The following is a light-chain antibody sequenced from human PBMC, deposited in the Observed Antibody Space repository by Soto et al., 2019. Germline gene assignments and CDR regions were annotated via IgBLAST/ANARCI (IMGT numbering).Light chain of an antibody. CDR3: QQYGSSPRT. CDR1: QSVSSSY. CDR2: GAS. V-gene: IGKV3-20*01. Sequence: EIVLTQSPGTLSLSPGERATLSCRASQSVSSSYLAWYQQKPGQAPRLLIYGASSRANGIPDRFSGSGSGTDFTLIISRLEPEDFAVYYCQQYGSSPRTFGQGTKVEIK. J-gene: IGKJ1*01.